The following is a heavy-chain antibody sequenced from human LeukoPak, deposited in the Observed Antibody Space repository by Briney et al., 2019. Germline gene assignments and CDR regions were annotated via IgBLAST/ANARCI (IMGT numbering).Heavy chain of an antibody. Sequence: GASVKVSCKASGYTFTSHFMHWVRQAPGQRLEWMGWINAGNGNTKYSQEFQGRVTITRDTSASTAYMELSSLRSEDMAVYYCARRYCTNGVCSFDYWGQGTLVTVSS. V-gene: IGHV1-3*03. CDR2: INAGNGNT. D-gene: IGHD2-8*01. CDR3: ARRYCTNGVCSFDY. CDR1: GYTFTSHF. J-gene: IGHJ4*02.